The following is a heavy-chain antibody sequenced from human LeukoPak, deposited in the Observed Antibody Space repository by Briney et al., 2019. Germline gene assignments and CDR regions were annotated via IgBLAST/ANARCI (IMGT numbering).Heavy chain of an antibody. CDR2: INPSGGST. D-gene: IGHD3-16*02. CDR1: GYTFTSYY. J-gene: IGHJ4*02. CDR3: ARDLNDYVWGSYRELTVDY. Sequence: ASVKVSRKASGYTFTSYYMHWVRQAPGQGLEWMGIINPSGGSTSYAQKFQGRVTMTRDTSTSTVYMELSSLRSEDTAVYYCARDLNDYVWGSYRELTVDYWGQGTLVTVSS. V-gene: IGHV1-46*01.